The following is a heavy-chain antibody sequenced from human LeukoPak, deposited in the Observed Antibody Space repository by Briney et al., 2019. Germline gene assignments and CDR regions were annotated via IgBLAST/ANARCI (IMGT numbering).Heavy chain of an antibody. J-gene: IGHJ5*02. Sequence: SQTLSLTCAISGDNVSSNSLAWNWIRQSPSRGLEWLGRTYYRSKWYTDYAVSVKGRITVNPDTSKNQFSLQLNSVTPEDTAVYYCARGGGYCTTTICYSAWFGPWGQRTLVTVSS. D-gene: IGHD2-2*01. V-gene: IGHV6-1*01. CDR1: GDNVSSNSLA. CDR2: TYYRSKWYT. CDR3: ARGGGYCTTTICYSAWFGP.